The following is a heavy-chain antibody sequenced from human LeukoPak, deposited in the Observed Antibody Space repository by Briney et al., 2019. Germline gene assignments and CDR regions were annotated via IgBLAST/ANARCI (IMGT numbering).Heavy chain of an antibody. J-gene: IGHJ4*02. CDR1: GFTFSVYW. V-gene: IGHV3-7*01. CDR2: IKEDGSEN. D-gene: IGHD1-1*01. Sequence: GGSLRLSCAVSGFTFSVYWMTWVRQAPGKGLEWVANIKEDGSENFYVDSVKGRFSMPRDNARNSLYLQMNSLRAEDTAVYYCARGVPTGIDYFDYWGQGTLVTVSS. CDR3: ARGVPTGIDYFDY.